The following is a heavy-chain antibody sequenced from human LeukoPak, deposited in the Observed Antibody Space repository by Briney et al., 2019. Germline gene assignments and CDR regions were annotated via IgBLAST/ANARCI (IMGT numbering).Heavy chain of an antibody. J-gene: IGHJ4*02. V-gene: IGHV3-9*01. CDR1: GFTFDVYA. CDR3: AKDMVAGTTEAFDY. D-gene: IGHD1-7*01. Sequence: QPGRSLRLSCAASGFTFDVYAMHWVRQAPGKGLEWVSGINWNSGSIGYADSVKGRFTISRDNAKNSLDLQMNSLRAEDTALYYCAKDMVAGTTEAFDYWGQGTLVTVSS. CDR2: INWNSGSI.